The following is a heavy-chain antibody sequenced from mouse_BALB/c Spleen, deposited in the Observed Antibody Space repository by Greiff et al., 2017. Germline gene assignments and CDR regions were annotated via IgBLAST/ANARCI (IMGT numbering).Heavy chain of an antibody. Sequence: EVKVVESGGDLVKPGGSLKLSCAASGFTFSSYGMSWVRQTPDKRLEWVATISSGGSYTYYPDSVKGRFTISRDNAKNTLYLQMSSLKSEDTAMYYCARHDGNYLLFDYWGQGTTLTVSS. CDR1: GFTFSSYG. V-gene: IGHV5-6*01. D-gene: IGHD2-1*01. CDR3: ARHDGNYLLFDY. CDR2: ISSGGSYT. J-gene: IGHJ2*01.